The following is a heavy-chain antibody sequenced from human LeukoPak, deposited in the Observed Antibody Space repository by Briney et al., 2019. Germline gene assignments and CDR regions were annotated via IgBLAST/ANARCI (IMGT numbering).Heavy chain of an antibody. CDR3: ALGRDCSSSSCASDPFDY. V-gene: IGHV3-74*01. D-gene: IGHD2-2*01. Sequence: GGSLRLSCAASGFAFSRYWMHWVRQAPGKGLVWVSRINSDGRSAVYADSVKGRSTISRDNSKNTLFLQMNSLRAEDTAVYYCALGRDCSSSSCASDPFDYWGQGTLVTVSS. J-gene: IGHJ4*02. CDR1: GFAFSRYW. CDR2: INSDGRSA.